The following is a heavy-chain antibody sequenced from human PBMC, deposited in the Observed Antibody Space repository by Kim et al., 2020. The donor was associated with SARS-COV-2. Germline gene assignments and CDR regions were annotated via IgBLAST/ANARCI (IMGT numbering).Heavy chain of an antibody. J-gene: IGHJ6*02. D-gene: IGHD4-17*01. CDR1: GFTFSSYW. Sequence: GGSLRLSCAASGFTFSSYWMSWVRQAPGKGLEWVANIKQDGSEKYYVDSVKGRFTISRDNAKNSLYLQMNSLRAEDTAVYYCARDVTHDYGDLPYYYYGMDVWGQGTTVTVSS. CDR2: IKQDGSEK. CDR3: ARDVTHDYGDLPYYYYGMDV. V-gene: IGHV3-7*03.